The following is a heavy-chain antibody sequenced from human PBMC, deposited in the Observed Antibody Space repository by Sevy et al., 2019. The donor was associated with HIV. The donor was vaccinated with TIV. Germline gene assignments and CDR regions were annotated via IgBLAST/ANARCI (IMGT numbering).Heavy chain of an antibody. CDR2: ISGSGGST. CDR1: GFTFSSYA. CDR3: AKDPCLFSGYYPLDAFDI. Sequence: GGSLRLSCAASGFTFSSYAMSWVRQAPGKGLEWVSAISGSGGSTYYADSVKGRFTISRDNSKNTLYLQMNSLRAEDTAVYYCAKDPCLFSGYYPLDAFDIWGQGTMVTFSS. D-gene: IGHD3-22*01. V-gene: IGHV3-23*01. J-gene: IGHJ3*02.